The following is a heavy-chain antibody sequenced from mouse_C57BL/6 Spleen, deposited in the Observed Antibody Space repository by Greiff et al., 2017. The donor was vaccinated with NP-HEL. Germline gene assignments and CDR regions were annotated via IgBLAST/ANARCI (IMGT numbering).Heavy chain of an antibody. CDR3: ARGMVRYYYAMDY. J-gene: IGHJ4*01. Sequence: QVQLKESGAELVKPGASVKLSCKASGYIFTSYWMHWVKQRPGRGLEWIGRIDPNSGGTKYNEKFKSKATLTVDKPSSTAYMQLSSLTSEDSAVYYCARGMVRYYYAMDYWGQGTSVTVSS. CDR2: IDPNSGGT. V-gene: IGHV1-72*01. CDR1: GYIFTSYW. D-gene: IGHD2-3*01.